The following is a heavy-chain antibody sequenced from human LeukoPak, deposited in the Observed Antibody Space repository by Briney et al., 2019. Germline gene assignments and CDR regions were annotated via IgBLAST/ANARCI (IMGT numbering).Heavy chain of an antibody. CDR2: INAGHGNT. Sequence: ASVTVSCKASGYTFTSYAMNWVRQARGQRLEWMGWINAGHGNTKYSQKFQGRVTITRDTSASTAYMELSSLRSEDTAVYYCARGSVDFWSGYLNYYYYYGMDVWGQGTTVTVSS. J-gene: IGHJ6*02. CDR3: ARGSVDFWSGYLNYYYYYGMDV. CDR1: GYTFTSYA. V-gene: IGHV1-3*01. D-gene: IGHD3-3*01.